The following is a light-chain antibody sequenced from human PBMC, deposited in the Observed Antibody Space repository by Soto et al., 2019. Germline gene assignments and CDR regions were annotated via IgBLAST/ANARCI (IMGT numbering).Light chain of an antibody. CDR1: QRINRW. J-gene: IGKJ1*01. V-gene: IGKV1-5*01. CDR2: DAS. Sequence: DIQLTQSPARLSASVGDRVIITCRASQRINRWVAWYQQKSEEAPKFLIYDASSLESGVPLRFSGSRSGTEFTLSISTLQPDDFATYYCQQYDSYPWTFGQGTKVDI. CDR3: QQYDSYPWT.